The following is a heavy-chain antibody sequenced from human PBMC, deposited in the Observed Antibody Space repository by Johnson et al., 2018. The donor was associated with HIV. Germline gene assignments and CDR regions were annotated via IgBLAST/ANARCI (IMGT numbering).Heavy chain of an antibody. Sequence: VQLVESGGGLVQPGGSLRLSCAVSGFTFTDHYMDWVRQAPGKGLAWVSVIYSGGSTYYADSVKGRFTISRDDSKNTLYLQMNSLRAEDTAVYYCARDGDNPRIWGQGTMVTVSS. D-gene: IGHD7-27*01. V-gene: IGHV3-66*01. J-gene: IGHJ3*02. CDR2: IYSGGST. CDR3: ARDGDNPRI. CDR1: GFTFTDHY.